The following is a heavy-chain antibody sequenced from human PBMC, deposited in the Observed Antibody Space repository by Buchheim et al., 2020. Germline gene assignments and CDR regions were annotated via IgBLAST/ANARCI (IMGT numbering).Heavy chain of an antibody. D-gene: IGHD2-2*01. CDR2: IDIDGSST. V-gene: IGHV3-74*01. J-gene: IGHJ4*02. CDR3: ASAAMMTTGSF. CDR1: GFIFSTYR. Sequence: ELHLVESGGGLVEPGGSLRLSCAASGFIFSTYRMHWVRQPPGKGLVWVSRIDIDGSSTNYADSVKGGFPISRDNAKKKLYLQMNSLRAEDTAVYYCASAAMMTTGSFWGQGTL.